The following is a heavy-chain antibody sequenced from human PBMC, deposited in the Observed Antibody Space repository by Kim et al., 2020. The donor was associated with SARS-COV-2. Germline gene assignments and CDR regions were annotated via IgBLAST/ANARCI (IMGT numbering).Heavy chain of an antibody. Sequence: GGSLRLSCAASGFTVSSNYMSWVRQAPGKGLEWVSVIYSGGSTHYADSVKGRFTISRDNSKNTLYLQMNSLRAEDTAVYYCARGEGSSSSRPDYWGQGTLVTVSS. J-gene: IGHJ4*02. D-gene: IGHD6-6*01. CDR1: GFTVSSNY. CDR2: IYSGGST. V-gene: IGHV3-53*01. CDR3: ARGEGSSSSRPDY.